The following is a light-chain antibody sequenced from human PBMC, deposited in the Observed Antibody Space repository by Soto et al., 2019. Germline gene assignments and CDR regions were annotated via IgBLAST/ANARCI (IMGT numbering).Light chain of an antibody. CDR1: TSNIGTFY. J-gene: IGLJ1*01. V-gene: IGLV1-47*02. CDR3: AAWDDNLKAYV. Sequence: QSVLTQPPSASSTPGQTFTISCSGSTSNIGTFYVYWYQHLPGTAPKLLIYLGDQRASGVSDRFSGSKSGTSASLAINGLRSDDESDYYCAAWDDNLKAYVFGSGTKVTVL. CDR2: LGD.